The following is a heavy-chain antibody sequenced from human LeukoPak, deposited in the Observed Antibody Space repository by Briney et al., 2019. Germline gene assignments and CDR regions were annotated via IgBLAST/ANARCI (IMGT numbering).Heavy chain of an antibody. V-gene: IGHV3-74*01. CDR1: GFTLSNHW. CDR3: TREEGSTDH. D-gene: IGHD5/OR15-5a*01. J-gene: IGHJ4*02. Sequence: PGGSLRLSCAASGFTLSNHWMHWVRPAPGKGLVWVSHINGDGSETNYADSVRGRFTISRDNAKNTLYLQMNSLRVDDTAVYYCTREEGSTDHWGQGTLVTVSS. CDR2: INGDGSET.